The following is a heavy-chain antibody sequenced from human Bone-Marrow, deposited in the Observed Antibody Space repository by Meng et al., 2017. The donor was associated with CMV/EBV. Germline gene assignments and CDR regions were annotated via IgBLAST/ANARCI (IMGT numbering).Heavy chain of an antibody. CDR2: ISYAGSNK. V-gene: IGHV3-30*04. Sequence: FTFCGSAMHWVRQAPGKGLEWVAVISYAGSNKYYADSVKGRFTISRDNSKNTLYLQMNSLRAEDTAVYYCARGRGVTTAIKGYNRFDPWGQGTLVTVSS. CDR3: ARGRGVTTAIKGYNRFDP. CDR1: FTFCGSA. D-gene: IGHD4-17*01. J-gene: IGHJ5*02.